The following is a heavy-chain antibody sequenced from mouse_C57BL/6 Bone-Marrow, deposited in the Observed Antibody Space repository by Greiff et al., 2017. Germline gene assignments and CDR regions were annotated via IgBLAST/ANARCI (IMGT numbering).Heavy chain of an antibody. CDR3: AKKDYDYEAWFAY. V-gene: IGHV2-5*01. Sequence: QVQLQQSGPGLVQPSQSLSITCTVSGFSLTSYGVHWVRQSPGKGLEWLGVIWRGGSTDYNAAFMSRLSITKDNSKSQVFFKMNSLQADDTAIYYCAKKDYDYEAWFAYWGQGTLVTVSA. D-gene: IGHD2-4*01. CDR1: GFSLTSYG. J-gene: IGHJ3*01. CDR2: IWRGGST.